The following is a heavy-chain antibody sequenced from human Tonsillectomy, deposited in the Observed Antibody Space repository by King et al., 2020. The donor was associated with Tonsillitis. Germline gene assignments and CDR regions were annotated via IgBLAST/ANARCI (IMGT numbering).Heavy chain of an antibody. J-gene: IGHJ3*02. CDR1: GYIFTSYG. CDR2: ISAYNGNT. D-gene: IGHD6-19*01. V-gene: IGHV1-18*01. CDR3: ARDGQWLVSGDAVDI. Sequence: QLVQSGAEVKKPGASVKVSCKTSGYIFTSYGISWVRQAPGQGLEWMGWISAYNGNTNYAQKLQGRVTMTTDTSTSTAYMEVRSLRSDDPAVYYCARDGQWLVSGDAVDIWGQGTMVTVSS.